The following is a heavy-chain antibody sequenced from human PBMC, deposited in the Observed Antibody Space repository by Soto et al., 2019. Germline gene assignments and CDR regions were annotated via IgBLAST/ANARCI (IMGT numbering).Heavy chain of an antibody. CDR1: DSTFAAYW. CDR2: ITPRDSDV. V-gene: IGHV5-51*01. J-gene: IGHJ3*02. Sequence: GESLKISCKGVDSTFAAYWIGWVRQMPGKGLEWMGVITPRDSDVKYSPPFEGQVTISADKSIKTDFLQWRSLKASDTAMYYRARPDYTQDVSYHTYDIWGQGTMVTVSS. D-gene: IGHD3-3*01. CDR3: ARPDYTQDVSYHTYDI.